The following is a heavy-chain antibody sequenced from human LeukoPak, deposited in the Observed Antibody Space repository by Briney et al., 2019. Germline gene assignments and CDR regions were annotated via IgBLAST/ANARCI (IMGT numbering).Heavy chain of an antibody. Sequence: WASVKVSCKAPGYTFTSYGISWVRQAPGQGLERMGWISAYNGNTNYAQKLQGRVTMTPDTSTSSAYMELRSLRSDDTAVYYCARERGPFDYWGQGTLVTFSS. CDR3: ARERGPFDY. V-gene: IGHV1-18*01. J-gene: IGHJ4*02. CDR1: GYTFTSYG. CDR2: ISAYNGNT.